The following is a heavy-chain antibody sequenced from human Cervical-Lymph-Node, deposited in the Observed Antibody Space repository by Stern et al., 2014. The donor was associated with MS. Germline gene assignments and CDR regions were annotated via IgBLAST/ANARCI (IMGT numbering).Heavy chain of an antibody. D-gene: IGHD1-20*01. J-gene: IGHJ5*02. CDR3: GKDLHNWSADA. Sequence: EVQLVESGGGLVQPGESLTLSCAASGFSFSNYAMTWVRQAPGKGLEWVSGSGSDGGTHYAESVKGRFTISRDNSKNMLYLQMNSLRAEDTALYCCGKDLHNWSADAWGQGTLVTVSS. CDR2: SGSDGGT. V-gene: IGHV3-23*04. CDR1: GFSFSNYA.